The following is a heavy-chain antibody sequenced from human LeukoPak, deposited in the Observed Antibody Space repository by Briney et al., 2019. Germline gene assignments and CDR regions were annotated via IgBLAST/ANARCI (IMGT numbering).Heavy chain of an antibody. D-gene: IGHD1-26*01. CDR1: GFTSSNAW. CDR3: TTGGWELPFDY. J-gene: IGHJ4*02. CDR2: IKSKTDGGTT. Sequence: PGGSLRLSCAASGFTSSNAWMSWVRQAPGKGREWVGRIKSKTDGGTTDYAAPVKGRFTISRDDSKNTLYLQMNSLKTEDTAVYYCTTGGWELPFDYWGQGTLVTVSS. V-gene: IGHV3-15*01.